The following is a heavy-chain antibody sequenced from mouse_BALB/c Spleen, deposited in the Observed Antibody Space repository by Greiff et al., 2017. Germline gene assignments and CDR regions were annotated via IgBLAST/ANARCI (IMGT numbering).Heavy chain of an antibody. Sequence: EVQLVESGGGLVKPGGSLKLSCAASGFTFSSYAMSWVRQSPEKRLEWVAEISSGGSYTYYPDTVTGRFTISRDNAKNTLYLEMSSLRSEDTAMYYCARGGPIRGYAMDYWGQGTSVTVSS. CDR2: ISSGGSYT. J-gene: IGHJ4*01. CDR3: ARGGPIRGYAMDY. V-gene: IGHV5-9-4*01. CDR1: GFTFSSYA. D-gene: IGHD1-1*01.